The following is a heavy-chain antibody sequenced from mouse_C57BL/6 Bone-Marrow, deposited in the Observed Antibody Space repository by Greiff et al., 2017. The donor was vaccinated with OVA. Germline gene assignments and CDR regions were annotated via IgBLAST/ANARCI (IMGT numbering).Heavy chain of an antibody. J-gene: IGHJ4*01. Sequence: EVQVVVSGEGLVKPGGSLKLSCAASGFTFSSYAMSWVRQTPEKRLAWVAYISSGGGYIYYADTVKGRFTISRDNARNTLYLQMSSLKSEDTAMYYCTRVLDAMDYWGQGTSVTVSS. CDR3: TRVLDAMDY. CDR1: GFTFSSYA. CDR2: ISSGGGYI. V-gene: IGHV5-9-1*02. D-gene: IGHD1-1*01.